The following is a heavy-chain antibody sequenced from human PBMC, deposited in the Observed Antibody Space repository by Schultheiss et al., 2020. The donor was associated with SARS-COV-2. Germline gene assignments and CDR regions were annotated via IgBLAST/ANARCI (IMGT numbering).Heavy chain of an antibody. V-gene: IGHV4-34*01. D-gene: IGHD5-18*01. Sequence: SQTLSLTCAVYGGSFSGYYWSWIRQPPGKGLEWIGEINHSGSTNYKPSLKSRVTISVDTSKNQFSLTVSSVTAADTALYYCARRGYTYGSPTFDYWGQGSLVTVSS. CDR3: ARRGYTYGSPTFDY. CDR1: GGSFSGYY. CDR2: INHSGST. J-gene: IGHJ4*02.